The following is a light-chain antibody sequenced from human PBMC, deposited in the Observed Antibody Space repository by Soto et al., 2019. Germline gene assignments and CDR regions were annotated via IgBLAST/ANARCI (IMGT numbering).Light chain of an antibody. V-gene: IGLV2-23*02. Sequence: SVLTQPASVSGSPGQSITMSCTGTSSDVGSYNLVSWYQQHPGKAPKLMIYEVSKRPSGVSNRFSGSKSGNTASLTISGLQAEDEADYYCCSYAGSINYVFGTGTKVTVL. J-gene: IGLJ1*01. CDR2: EVS. CDR1: SSDVGSYNL. CDR3: CSYAGSINYV.